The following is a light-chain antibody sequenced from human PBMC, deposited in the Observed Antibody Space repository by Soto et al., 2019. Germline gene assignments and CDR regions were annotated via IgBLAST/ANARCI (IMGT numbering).Light chain of an antibody. CDR2: KAS. CDR1: QTISSW. V-gene: IGKV1-5*03. CDR3: QHYKSYSEA. Sequence: PITQAPSTLSGSVGARVTITCRASQTISSWLAWYHQKPGKAPKLLIYKASTLKSGVPSRFRGSGSGTEFTLTISSLQPDDFETYYCQHYKSYSEAFGQGTKVDI. J-gene: IGKJ1*01.